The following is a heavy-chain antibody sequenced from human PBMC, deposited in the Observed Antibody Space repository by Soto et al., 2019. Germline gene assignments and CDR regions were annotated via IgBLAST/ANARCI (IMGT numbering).Heavy chain of an antibody. CDR3: AIGLRIFYSAVYSGYYYYYMDV. Sequence: ASVKVSCKASGYTFTSYYMHWVRQAPGQGLEWMGWMNPNSGNTGYAQKFQGRVTMTRNTSISTAYMELSSLRSEDTAVYYCAIGLRIFYSAVYSGYYYYYMDVWGKGTTVTVSS. D-gene: IGHD2-8*01. V-gene: IGHV1-8*02. CDR2: MNPNSGNT. J-gene: IGHJ6*03. CDR1: GYTFTSYY.